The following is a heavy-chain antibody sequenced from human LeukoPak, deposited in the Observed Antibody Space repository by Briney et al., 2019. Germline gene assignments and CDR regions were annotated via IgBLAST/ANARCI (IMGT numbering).Heavy chain of an antibody. CDR2: ISSSSSYI. V-gene: IGHV3-21*01. J-gene: IGHJ4*02. D-gene: IGHD3-22*01. CDR1: GFTFSSYS. CDR3: ARVGTYYYGSSGYSADY. Sequence: GGSLRLSCAASGFTFSSYSMNWVRQAPVKGLEWVSSISSSSSYIYYADSVKGRFTISRDNAKNSLYLQMNSLRAEDTAVYYCARVGTYYYGSSGYSADYWGQGTLVTVSS.